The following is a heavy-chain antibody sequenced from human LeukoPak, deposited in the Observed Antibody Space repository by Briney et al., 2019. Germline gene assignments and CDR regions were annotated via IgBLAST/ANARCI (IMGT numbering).Heavy chain of an antibody. J-gene: IGHJ6*02. Sequence: GASVKVSCKASGYTFTSYYMHWVRQAPGQGLEWMGIINPSGDSPNYAQKLQGRVTMTTDTSTSTAYMELRSLRSDDTAVYYCARAYCSGGSCSFDYYYYGMDVWGQGTTVTVSS. CDR1: GYTFTSYY. D-gene: IGHD2-15*01. CDR3: ARAYCSGGSCSFDYYYYGMDV. V-gene: IGHV1-46*01. CDR2: INPSGDSP.